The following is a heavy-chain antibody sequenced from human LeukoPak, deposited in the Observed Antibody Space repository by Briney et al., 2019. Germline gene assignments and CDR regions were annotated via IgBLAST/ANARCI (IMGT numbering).Heavy chain of an antibody. Sequence: GGSLRLTCAASGFTFNNYSMNWVRQAPLKRLEWVSSISYSSSYIYYGDSVKGRFTISRDNAKNSLYLQMNSLRVEDTAVFYRERAQYDILTRIDYWGQGTLVTVSS. CDR2: ISYSSSYI. V-gene: IGHV3-21*01. J-gene: IGHJ4*02. CDR1: GFTFNNYS. CDR3: ERAQYDILTRIDY. D-gene: IGHD3-9*01.